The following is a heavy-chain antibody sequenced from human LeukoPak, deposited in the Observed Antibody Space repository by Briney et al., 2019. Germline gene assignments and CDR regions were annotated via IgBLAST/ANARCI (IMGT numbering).Heavy chain of an antibody. V-gene: IGHV1-18*01. Sequence: ASVKVSCKASGYTFTSYGISWVRQAPGQGLEWMGWNSAYNGNTNYAQKLQCRVTMTTDTSTSTAYMELRSLRSDDTAVYYCARDGHGWYYDSSGFDYWGQGTLVTVSS. CDR3: ARDGHGWYYDSSGFDY. J-gene: IGHJ4*02. D-gene: IGHD3-22*01. CDR2: NSAYNGNT. CDR1: GYTFTSYG.